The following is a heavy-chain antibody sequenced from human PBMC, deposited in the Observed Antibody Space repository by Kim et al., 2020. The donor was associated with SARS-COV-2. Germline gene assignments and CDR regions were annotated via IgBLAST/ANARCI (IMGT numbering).Heavy chain of an antibody. CDR2: ISCGSNNI. CDR3: ARDLFKCCGYSKYFEY. CDR1: GLTVTNYA. V-gene: IGHV3-21*01. D-gene: IGHD5-18*01. J-gene: IGHJ4*01. Sequence: GGSLRLSCAGSGLTVTNYAMNWVRQAPGKGLEWVAFISCGSNNIYYDDSVKGRFTISRDNSKNTLYLQMNSLRAEDTAVYYCARDLFKCCGYSKYFEYWG.